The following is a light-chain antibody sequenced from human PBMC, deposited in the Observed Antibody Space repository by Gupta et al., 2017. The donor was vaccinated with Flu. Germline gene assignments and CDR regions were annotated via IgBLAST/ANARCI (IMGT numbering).Light chain of an antibody. Sequence: VTPGEPASISCSTSRCRRHSNGYNYYYSYLQKPGRSPQLLLSLGSNRASTVPHKISGSRSSGAFRLIIIRRVAPDVVVYYCCQRLETPLTFGGGTKVEIK. CDR1: RCRRHSNGYNY. V-gene: IGKV2-28*01. CDR3: CQRLETPLT. J-gene: IGKJ4*01. CDR2: LGS.